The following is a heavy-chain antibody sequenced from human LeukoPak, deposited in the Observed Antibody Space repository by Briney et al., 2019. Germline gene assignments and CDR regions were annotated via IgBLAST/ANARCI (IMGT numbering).Heavy chain of an antibody. CDR2: ISYDGSNK. D-gene: IGHD4-17*01. V-gene: IGHV3-30-3*01. Sequence: GGSLRLSCAASGFTFSSYAMHWVRQAPGKGLEWVAVISYDGSNKYYADSVKGRFTISRDNSKNTLYLQMNSLRAEDTAVYYCARESYGDYGFDYWGQGTLVTVSS. CDR3: ARESYGDYGFDY. CDR1: GFTFSSYA. J-gene: IGHJ4*02.